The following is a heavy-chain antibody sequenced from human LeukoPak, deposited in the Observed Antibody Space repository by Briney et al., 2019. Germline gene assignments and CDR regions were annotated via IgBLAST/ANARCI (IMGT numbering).Heavy chain of an antibody. D-gene: IGHD3-22*01. V-gene: IGHV3-48*03. J-gene: IGHJ3*01. Sequence: GGSLRLSCAASGFTFSYYEMNWVRRAPGKGLEWVSYISSSGSTIYYADSVKGRFTISRDNAKNSLYLQMNSLRAEDTAIYYCARAYYYDSSGPHVWGQGTMVTVSS. CDR3: ARAYYYDSSGPHV. CDR2: ISSSGSTI. CDR1: GFTFSYYE.